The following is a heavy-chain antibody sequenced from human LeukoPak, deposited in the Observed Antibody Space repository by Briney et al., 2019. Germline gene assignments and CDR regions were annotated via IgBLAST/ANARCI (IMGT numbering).Heavy chain of an antibody. CDR3: AEEGADYGSGSYSH. J-gene: IGHJ4*02. CDR1: GFTFSSYA. Sequence: GGSLRLSCAASGFTFSSYAMSWVRQAPGKGLEWVSAISGSGGSTYYADSVEGRFTISRDNSKNTLYLQMNSLRAGDTAVYYCAEEGADYGSGSYSHWGQGTLVTVSS. CDR2: ISGSGGST. D-gene: IGHD3-10*01. V-gene: IGHV3-23*01.